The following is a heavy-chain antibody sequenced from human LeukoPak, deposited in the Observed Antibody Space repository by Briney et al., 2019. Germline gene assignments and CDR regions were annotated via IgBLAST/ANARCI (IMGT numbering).Heavy chain of an antibody. D-gene: IGHD3-22*01. CDR3: AKRGAVIRVILVGFHKEAYYFDS. Sequence: PGGSLRLSVPASGLTLSTYGMSWFGQAPGKGREWVEGISGSGGSTSYADSVKGRFTISRDNPMNTLYLQMNSLRAEDRAVYFCAKRGAVIRVILVGFHKEAYYFDSWGQGALDTVSS. J-gene: IGHJ4*02. CDR2: ISGSGGST. CDR1: GLTLSTYG. V-gene: IGHV3-23*01.